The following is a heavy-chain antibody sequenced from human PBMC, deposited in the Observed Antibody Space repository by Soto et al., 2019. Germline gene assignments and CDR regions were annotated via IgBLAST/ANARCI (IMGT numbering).Heavy chain of an antibody. CDR3: ARVNHHDSGGYYNGRDG. CDR1: GGCISSYY. CDR2: IYYSGST. V-gene: IGHV4-59*01. Sequence: SETLSRTCTVSGGCISSYYWSWIRKPPGKGLEWIGYIYYSGSTNYNPSLKSRVTISVDTSKNQFSLNLSSVTAADTAVHYCARVNHHDSGGYYNGRDGRRRGTTVTFSS. J-gene: IGHJ6*04. D-gene: IGHD3-22*01.